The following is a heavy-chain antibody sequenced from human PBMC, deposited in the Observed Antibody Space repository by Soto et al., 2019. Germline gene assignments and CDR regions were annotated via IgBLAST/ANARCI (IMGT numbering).Heavy chain of an antibody. D-gene: IGHD3-10*01. J-gene: IGHJ6*02. CDR1: GVSFNNNG. V-gene: IGHV1-69*01. CDR2: VSPPFRTS. Sequence: QVQLVQSGAEVKKPGSSVKVSCKTSGVSFNNNGIGWVRQAPGHGLEWMGGVSPPFRTSNYARKFQGRIPTTAPACTATVNMELSSLTSEDTAQYYCARVLSYGSGSYSPYGMDVWGQGPRVTVSS. CDR3: ARVLSYGSGSYSPYGMDV.